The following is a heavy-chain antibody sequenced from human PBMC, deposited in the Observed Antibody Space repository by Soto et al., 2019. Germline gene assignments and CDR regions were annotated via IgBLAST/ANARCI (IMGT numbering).Heavy chain of an antibody. D-gene: IGHD1-26*01. CDR2: SSSDGYNK. CDR1: GFTLSNYA. J-gene: IGHJ4*02. CDR3: ARDLYSGTITGILRF. V-gene: IGHV3-30-3*01. Sequence: GGSLRLSCVASGFTLSNYAIHWVRQAPDKGLEWVAVSSSDGYNKYYADSVKGRITISRDNSKNTLYLQTSSLRTEDTAVYYCARDLYSGTITGILRFWGQGTLVTVSS.